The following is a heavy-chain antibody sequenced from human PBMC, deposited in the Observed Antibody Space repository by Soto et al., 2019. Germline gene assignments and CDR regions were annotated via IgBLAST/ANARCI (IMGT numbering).Heavy chain of an antibody. CDR2: IWYDGSNK. CDR3: ARAVDTGPYYYYGMDV. D-gene: IGHD5-18*01. Sequence: QVQLVESGGGVVQPGRSLRLSCAASGFTFSSYGMHWVRQAPGKGLDWVAVIWYDGSNKYYADSVKGRFTISRDNSKNTLYLQMNSLRAEDTAVYYCARAVDTGPYYYYGMDVWGQGTTVTVSS. CDR1: GFTFSSYG. J-gene: IGHJ6*02. V-gene: IGHV3-33*01.